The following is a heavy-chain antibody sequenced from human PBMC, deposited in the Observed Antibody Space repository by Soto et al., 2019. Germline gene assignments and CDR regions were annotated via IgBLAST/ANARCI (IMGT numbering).Heavy chain of an antibody. CDR2: IYYSGST. CDR3: STLTEGYYGSGSYYNPAFDI. D-gene: IGHD3-10*01. V-gene: IGHV4-61*08. CDR1: GGSISSGGYY. J-gene: IGHJ3*02. Sequence: PSETLSLTCTVSGGSISSGGYYWSWIRQPPGKGLEWIGYIYYSGSTNYNPSLKSRVTISVDTSKNQFSLKLSSVTAADTAVYYCSTLTEGYYGSGSYYNPAFDIWGQGTMVTVSS.